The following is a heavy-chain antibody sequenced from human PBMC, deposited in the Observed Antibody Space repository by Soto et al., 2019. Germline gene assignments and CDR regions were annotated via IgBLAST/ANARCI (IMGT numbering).Heavy chain of an antibody. V-gene: IGHV4-30-2*01. Sequence: SETLSLIWNMSGDSYSISTYSWSWIRQPPGKALQWIGFIYQSGVTSYNPSLASRVSISLDRSNNQCSLKLKSVTAADTAVYFCAGMPYTSGFRFDPWGPGTPVTVSS. D-gene: IGHD6-19*01. CDR1: GDSYSISTYS. CDR3: AGMPYTSGFRFDP. CDR2: IYQSGVT. J-gene: IGHJ5*02.